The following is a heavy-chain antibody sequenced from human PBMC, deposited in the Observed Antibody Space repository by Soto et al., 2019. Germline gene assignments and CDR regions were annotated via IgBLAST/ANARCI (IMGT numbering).Heavy chain of an antibody. V-gene: IGHV1-69*01. Sequence: QVQLVQSGAEVKKPGSSVKVSCKASGGTFSSYAISWVRQAPGQGLEWMGGIIPIFGTANYAQKFQGRVTITADETTSPAYMELSSLRSEDTAVYYWARWFGELSSLTAPYYYYGMDVWGQGTTVTVSS. CDR3: ARWFGELSSLTAPYYYYGMDV. J-gene: IGHJ6*02. D-gene: IGHD3-10*01. CDR2: IIPIFGTA. CDR1: GGTFSSYA.